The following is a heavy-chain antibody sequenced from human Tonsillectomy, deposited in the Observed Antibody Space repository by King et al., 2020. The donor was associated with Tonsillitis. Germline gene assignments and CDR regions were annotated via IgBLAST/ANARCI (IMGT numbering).Heavy chain of an antibody. D-gene: IGHD3-9*01. J-gene: IGHJ6*02. Sequence: VQLQESGPGLVKPSQTLSLTCTVSGDSISSGGYYWSWIRQHPGKGLEWIGHSYSSGSSYYNPSLESRVTISVDASKNQFSLKLSYVTAADTAVYFCARNQFRYYDWSDGMDVWGQGTTVIVSS. CDR3: ARNQFRYYDWSDGMDV. CDR2: SYSSGSS. V-gene: IGHV4-31*03. CDR1: GDSISSGGYY.